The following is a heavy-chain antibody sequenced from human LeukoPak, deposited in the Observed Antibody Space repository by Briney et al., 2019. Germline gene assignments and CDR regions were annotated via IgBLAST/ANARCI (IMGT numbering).Heavy chain of an antibody. D-gene: IGHD2/OR15-2a*01. Sequence: MSSETLSLTCTVSGGSISSYYWSWIRQPAGKGLEWIGRIYTSGSTNYNPSLKSRVTISVDTSKNQFSVKLSSVTAADTAVYYCARDSTFYGMDVWGQGTTVTVSS. J-gene: IGHJ6*02. CDR3: ARDSTFYGMDV. CDR2: IYTSGST. CDR1: GGSISSYY. V-gene: IGHV4-4*07.